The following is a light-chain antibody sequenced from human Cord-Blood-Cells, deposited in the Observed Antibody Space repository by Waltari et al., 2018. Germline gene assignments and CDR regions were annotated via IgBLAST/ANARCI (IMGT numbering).Light chain of an antibody. J-gene: IGLJ3*02. CDR1: SSDVGGYNY. CDR2: DVS. CDR3: SSYTSSSTWV. V-gene: IGLV2-14*01. Sequence: QSALTQPASVSGSPGQSITISCTGTSSDVGGYNYVSWYQQHPGKAPKLMMYDVSKRPSGVSNRFSCSKSGNTASLTISGLQAEDEADYYCSSYTSSSTWVFGGGTKLTVL.